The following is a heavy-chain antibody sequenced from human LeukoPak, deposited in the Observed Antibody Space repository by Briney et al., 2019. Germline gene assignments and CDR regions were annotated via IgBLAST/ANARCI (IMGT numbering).Heavy chain of an antibody. CDR2: VSSGHHA. D-gene: IGHD5-18*01. Sequence: PGGSLRLSCTASGLTLGGHDMHWVRQTTGEGLEWVAAVSSGHHAFYAGSVKGRFTVSREDAKNSLYLQMNSLRAGDTAVYYCVGEARGYHYTYFDYWGQGSLVTVSS. V-gene: IGHV3-13*01. J-gene: IGHJ4*02. CDR3: VGEARGYHYTYFDY. CDR1: GLTLGGHD.